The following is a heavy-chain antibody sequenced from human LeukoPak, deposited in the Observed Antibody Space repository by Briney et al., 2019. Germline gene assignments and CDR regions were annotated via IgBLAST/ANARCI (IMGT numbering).Heavy chain of an antibody. D-gene: IGHD3-10*01. V-gene: IGHV4-31*03. Sequence: SETLSLTCTVSGGSISSGGYYWSWIRQPPGKGPEWIGYIYYSGSTYYNPSLKSRATISVDTSKNQFSLKLSSVTAADTAVYYCAREWFGAPFDPWGQGTLVTVSS. CDR1: GGSISSGGYY. CDR3: AREWFGAPFDP. CDR2: IYYSGST. J-gene: IGHJ5*02.